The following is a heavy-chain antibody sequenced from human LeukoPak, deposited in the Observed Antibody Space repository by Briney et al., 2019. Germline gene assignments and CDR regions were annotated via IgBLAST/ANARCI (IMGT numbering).Heavy chain of an antibody. CDR1: GFTFSSYA. D-gene: IGHD4-23*01. V-gene: IGHV3-23*01. Sequence: GGSLRLSCAASGFTFSSYAMSWVRQAPGKGLEWVSAISGSGGSTYYADSVKGRFTISRDDSKNTLYLQMNSLRAEDTAVYYCAKGNYGGNLYYFDYWGQGTLVTVSS. J-gene: IGHJ4*02. CDR2: ISGSGGST. CDR3: AKGNYGGNLYYFDY.